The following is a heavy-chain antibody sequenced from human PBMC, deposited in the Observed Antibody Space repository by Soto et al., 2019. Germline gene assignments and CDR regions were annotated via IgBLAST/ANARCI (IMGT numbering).Heavy chain of an antibody. CDR2: IVVGSGNT. Sequence: ASVKVSCKASGFTFTSSAMQWVRQARGQRLEWIGWIVVGSGNTNYAQKFQERVTITRDMSTSTAYMELSSLRSEDTAVYYCGVGHYYYYGMDVWGQGTTVTVSS. J-gene: IGHJ6*02. V-gene: IGHV1-58*02. CDR1: GFTFTSSA. CDR3: GVGHYYYYGMDV.